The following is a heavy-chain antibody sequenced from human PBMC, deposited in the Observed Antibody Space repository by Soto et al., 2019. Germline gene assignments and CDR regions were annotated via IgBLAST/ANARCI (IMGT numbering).Heavy chain of an antibody. Sequence: EVQLVESGGGLVQPGGSLRLPCAASGFTFSSYWMHWVRQAPGKGLVWVSRINSDGSSTSYADSVKGRFTISRDNAKNTLYLQMNSLRAEDTAVYYCARDRYYDFWRGLDYYYYMDVWGKGTTVTVSS. V-gene: IGHV3-74*01. D-gene: IGHD3-3*01. J-gene: IGHJ6*03. CDR1: GFTFSSYW. CDR2: INSDGSST. CDR3: ARDRYYDFWRGLDYYYYMDV.